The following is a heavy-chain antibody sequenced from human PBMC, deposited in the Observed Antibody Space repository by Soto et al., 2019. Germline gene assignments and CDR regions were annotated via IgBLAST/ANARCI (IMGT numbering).Heavy chain of an antibody. Sequence: QVQLLQSGAEVKKPGSSVKVSCKAPGGTFNTYAISWVRQAPGQGLEWMGGVIPIFGTPKYAQKFQGRVTITADESTSTGYMELRSLRSEDTAVYYCARSQGGSSSLDIYYYYYYGMDVWGQGTTVTVSS. CDR2: VIPIFGTP. V-gene: IGHV1-69*01. CDR1: GGTFNTYA. CDR3: ARSQGGSSSLDIYYYYYYGMDV. J-gene: IGHJ6*02. D-gene: IGHD2-15*01.